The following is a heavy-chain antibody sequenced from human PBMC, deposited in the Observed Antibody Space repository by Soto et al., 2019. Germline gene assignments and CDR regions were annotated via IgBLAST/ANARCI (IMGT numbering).Heavy chain of an antibody. CDR1: GGTFSSYA. V-gene: IGHV1-69*13. J-gene: IGHJ6*02. D-gene: IGHD1-26*01. CDR3: ARGNSIVGATHNYYYYGMDV. Sequence: AASVKVSCKASGGTFSSYAISWVRQAPGQGLEWMGGIIPIFGTANYAQKFQGRVTITADESTSTAYMELSSLRSEDTAVYYCARGNSIVGATHNYYYYGMDVWGQGTTVTVSS. CDR2: IIPIFGTA.